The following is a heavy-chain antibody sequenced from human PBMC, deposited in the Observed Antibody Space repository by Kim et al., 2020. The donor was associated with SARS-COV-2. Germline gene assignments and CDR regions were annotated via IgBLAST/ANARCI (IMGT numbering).Heavy chain of an antibody. D-gene: IGHD7-27*01. CDR2: ISYDSKIT. CDR1: GFTFSTYA. J-gene: IGHJ4*02. CDR3: ARDWGWGYDLDY. V-gene: IGHV3-30*09. Sequence: GGSLRLSCAASGFTFSTYAMHWVRQAPGKGLEWVAVISYDSKITYYGDSVKGRFAISRDNSKNTLYLQMNSLRTEDTAVYYCARDWGWGYDLDYWGQGTL.